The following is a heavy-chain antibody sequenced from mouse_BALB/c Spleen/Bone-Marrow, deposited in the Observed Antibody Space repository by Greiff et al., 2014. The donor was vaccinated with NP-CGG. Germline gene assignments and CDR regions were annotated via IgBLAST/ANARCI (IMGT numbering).Heavy chain of an antibody. CDR1: GFTFTSYF. V-gene: IGHV1S56*01. J-gene: IGHJ1*01. CDR2: IYSGNVNT. Sequence: VQLQESVPELVKPGASVRISCKASGFTFTSYFIHWMKERPGQGLEWIGWIYSGNVNTNYNEKFKGKATLTADKSSTTAYMQLSSLTSEDSAVYFCARRFITTTHWYFDVWGAGTTVTVSS. D-gene: IGHD1-2*01. CDR3: ARRFITTTHWYFDV.